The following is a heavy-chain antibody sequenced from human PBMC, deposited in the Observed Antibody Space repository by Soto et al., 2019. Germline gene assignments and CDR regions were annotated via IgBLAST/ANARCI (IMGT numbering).Heavy chain of an antibody. CDR1: GFTFSSYW. J-gene: IGHJ5*02. CDR2: MNTDGSDT. V-gene: IGHV3-74*01. CDR3: AREGMGFSNWFDP. D-gene: IGHD2-8*01. Sequence: EMQLVESGGGLVQPGGSLRFSCAASGFTFSSYWMHWVRQAPGKGLVWVSRMNTDGSDTYYADSVKGRFTISRDNARNTVYLQMNSLRVEDTAVYYCAREGMGFSNWFDPRGQGTLVSVSS.